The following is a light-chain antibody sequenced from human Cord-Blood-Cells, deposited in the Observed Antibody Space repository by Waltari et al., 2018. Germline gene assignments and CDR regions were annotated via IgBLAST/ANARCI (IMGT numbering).Light chain of an antibody. Sequence: DLVMTQSPDSLAVSLGERATINPTSTQSVLYSSNNKNYLAWYQQKPGQPPKLLIYWASTRESGVPDRFSGSGSGTDFTLTISSLQAEDVAVYYCQQYYSTPYTFGQGTKLEIK. J-gene: IGKJ2*01. CDR2: WAS. CDR1: QSVLYSSNNKNY. V-gene: IGKV4-1*01. CDR3: QQYYSTPYT.